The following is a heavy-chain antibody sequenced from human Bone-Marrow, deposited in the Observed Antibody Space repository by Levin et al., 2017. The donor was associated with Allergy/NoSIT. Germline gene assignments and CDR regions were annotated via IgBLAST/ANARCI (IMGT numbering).Heavy chain of an antibody. D-gene: IGHD2-21*02. J-gene: IGHJ4*02. CDR3: ARVPVHIVVVTAPFDY. CDR2: ISYDGSNK. V-gene: IGHV3-30*04. Sequence: GESLKISCAASGFTFSSYAMHWVRQAPGKGLEWVAVISYDGSNKYYADSVKGRFTISRDKSKNTLYLQMNSLRAEDTAVYYCARVPVHIVVVTAPFDYWGQGTLVTVSS. CDR1: GFTFSSYA.